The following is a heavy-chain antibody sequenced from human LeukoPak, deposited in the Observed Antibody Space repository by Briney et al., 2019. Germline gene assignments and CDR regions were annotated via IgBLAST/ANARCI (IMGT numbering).Heavy chain of an antibody. V-gene: IGHV1-8*03. CDR1: GYTFTSYY. CDR2: MNPNSGNT. Sequence: ASVKVSCKTSGYTFTSYYIHWVRQAPGQGLEWMGWMNPNSGNTGYAQKFQGRVTITRNTSISTAYMELSSLRSEDTAVYYCARGKGGGYYDYVWGSYRYTTFDYWGQGTLVTVSS. CDR3: ARGKGGGYYDYVWGSYRYTTFDY. J-gene: IGHJ4*02. D-gene: IGHD3-16*02.